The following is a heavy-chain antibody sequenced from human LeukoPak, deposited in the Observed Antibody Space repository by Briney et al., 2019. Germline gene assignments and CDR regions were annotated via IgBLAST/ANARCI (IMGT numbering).Heavy chain of an antibody. D-gene: IGHD6-6*01. CDR3: ASGSYSISSLGSFDY. CDR2: IIPIFGTA. J-gene: IGHJ4*02. CDR1: GGTFSSYA. V-gene: IGHV1-69*05. Sequence: ASVKVSCKASGGTFSSYAISWVRQAPGQGLEWMGGIIPIFGTATYAQKFQGRVTITTDESTSTAYMELSSRRSEDTAVDYCASGSYSISSLGSFDYWGQGTLVTVSS.